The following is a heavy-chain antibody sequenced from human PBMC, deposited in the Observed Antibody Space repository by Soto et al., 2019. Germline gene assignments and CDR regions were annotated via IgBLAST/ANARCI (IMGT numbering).Heavy chain of an antibody. CDR1: GFTFSSYS. CDR2: ISSSSSYI. D-gene: IGHD1-1*01. CDR3: VRGGWNDAGDY. Sequence: EVQLVASGGGLVKPGGSLRLSCAASGFTFSSYSMSWVRQVPGKGLEWVSLISSSSSYIYEADSMKGRFTIFRDNAKNSLYLQMNSLRVEDTAVYYCVRGGWNDAGDYWGQGTLVTVSS. V-gene: IGHV3-21*01. J-gene: IGHJ4*02.